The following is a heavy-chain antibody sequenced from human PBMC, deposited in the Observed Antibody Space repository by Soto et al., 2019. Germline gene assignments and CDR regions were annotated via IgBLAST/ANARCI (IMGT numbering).Heavy chain of an antibody. CDR3: ARTNYYYALDV. J-gene: IGHJ6*02. Sequence: AGGSLRLSCEVSGFTFSSNWMHWVRQAPGKGLVWVSRINSDGSSTNYADSVKGRFTISRDSAKNTLYLQMNSLRAEDTAVYYCARTNYYYALDVWGQGTTVTVSS. V-gene: IGHV3-74*01. CDR1: GFTFSSNW. CDR2: INSDGSST.